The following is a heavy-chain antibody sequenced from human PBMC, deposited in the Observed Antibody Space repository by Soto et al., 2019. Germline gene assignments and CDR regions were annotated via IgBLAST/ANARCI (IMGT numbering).Heavy chain of an antibody. V-gene: IGHV4-34*01. J-gene: IGHJ4*02. CDR1: GGSFSGYY. Sequence: SETLSLTCAVYGGSFSGYYWSWIRQPPGKGLEWIGEINHSGSTNYNPSLKSRVTISVDTSKNQFSLKLSSVTAAGTAVYYCARGKLSDYVWGSYRYHFDYWGQGTVVTVSS. D-gene: IGHD3-16*02. CDR3: ARGKLSDYVWGSYRYHFDY. CDR2: INHSGST.